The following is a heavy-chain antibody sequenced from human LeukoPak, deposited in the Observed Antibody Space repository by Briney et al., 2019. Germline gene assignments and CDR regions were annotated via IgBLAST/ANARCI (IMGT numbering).Heavy chain of an antibody. V-gene: IGHV3-21*01. J-gene: IGHJ4*02. CDR3: SGRITYYGYIFDY. Sequence: GGSLTLSCSASGFTFNYYSMLWLRPAPGKGLAWVASISSSSSYRSYADSVKSRFTISRDNAKNSLSLQMISLRAEDTAVYYCSGRITYYGYIFDYWGQGTLVTVSS. CDR2: ISSSSSYR. D-gene: IGHD3-10*01. CDR1: GFTFNYYS.